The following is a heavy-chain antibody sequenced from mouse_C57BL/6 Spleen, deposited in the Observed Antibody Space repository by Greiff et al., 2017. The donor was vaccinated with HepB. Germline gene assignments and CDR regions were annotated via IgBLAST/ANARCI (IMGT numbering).Heavy chain of an antibody. Sequence: EVKLEESGAELVRPGASVKLSCTASGFNIKDDYMHWVKQRPEQGLEWIGWIDPENGDTEYASKFQGKATITADTSSNTAYLQLSSLTSEDTAVYYCTTGYYGSSYTFAYWGQGTLVTVSA. V-gene: IGHV14-4*01. D-gene: IGHD1-1*01. CDR3: TTGYYGSSYTFAY. CDR1: GFNIKDDY. J-gene: IGHJ3*01. CDR2: IDPENGDT.